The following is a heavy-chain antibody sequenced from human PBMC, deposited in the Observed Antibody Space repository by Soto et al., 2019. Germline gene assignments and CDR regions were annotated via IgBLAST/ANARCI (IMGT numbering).Heavy chain of an antibody. J-gene: IGHJ5*02. D-gene: IGHD3-3*01. CDR2: ISFDGSKR. Sequence: GGSLRLSCAASGFSFRNYAMHWVRQVPGKGLEWVAVISFDGSKRYYADSVKGRFTISRDNSKNTLYLQMDSLKTGDTGVYYCARDRFGTKIFGELDPWGQGTLVTVSS. CDR1: GFSFRNYA. V-gene: IGHV3-30-3*01. CDR3: ARDRFGTKIFGELDP.